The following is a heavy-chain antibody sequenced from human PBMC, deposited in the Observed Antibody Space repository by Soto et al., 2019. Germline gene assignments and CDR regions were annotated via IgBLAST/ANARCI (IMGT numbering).Heavy chain of an antibody. J-gene: IGHJ5*02. CDR1: GGSISSSSYY. CDR3: ARPRLRLNWFDP. V-gene: IGHV4-39*01. CDR2: IYYSGST. D-gene: IGHD5-12*01. Sequence: SETLSLTCTVSGGSISSSSYYWGWIRQPPGKGLEWIGSIYYSGSTYYNPSLKSRVTISVDTSKNQFSLKLSSVTAADAAVYYCARPRLRLNWFDPWGQGTLVTVSS.